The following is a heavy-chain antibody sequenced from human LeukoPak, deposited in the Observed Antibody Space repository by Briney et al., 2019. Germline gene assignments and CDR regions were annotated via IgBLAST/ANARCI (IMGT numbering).Heavy chain of an antibody. D-gene: IGHD6-13*01. Sequence: AGGSLRLSCAASGFTFSSYWMHWVRQAPGKGLVWVSRINSDGSSTSYADSVKGRFTISRDNAKNTLYLQMNSLRAEDTAVYYRARDMWHSSSANGFDYWGQGTLVNVSS. CDR1: GFTFSSYW. J-gene: IGHJ4*02. CDR3: ARDMWHSSSANGFDY. V-gene: IGHV3-74*01. CDR2: INSDGSST.